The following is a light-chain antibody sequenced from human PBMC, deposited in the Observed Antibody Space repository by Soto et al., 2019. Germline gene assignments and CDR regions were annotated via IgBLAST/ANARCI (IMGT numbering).Light chain of an antibody. V-gene: IGKV2-40*01. J-gene: IGKJ4*01. CDR2: TLS. CDR3: MQRIEFPLT. Sequence: DIVMTQTPLSLPVTPGEPASISCRSSQSLLDSDDGNTYLDWYLQKPGQSPQLLIYTLSYRASGLSDRISGSGSGTDFTLKISRVEAEDVGVYYCMQRIEFPLTFGGVTMVEIK. CDR1: QSLLDSDDGNTY.